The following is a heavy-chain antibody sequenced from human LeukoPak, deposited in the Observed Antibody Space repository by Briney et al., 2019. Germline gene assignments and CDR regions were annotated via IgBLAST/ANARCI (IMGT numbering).Heavy chain of an antibody. CDR2: IYYSGST. D-gene: IGHD2-15*01. Sequence: EPSETLSLTCTVSGGSISSYYWSWIRQPPGKGLEWIGYIYYSGSTNYNPSLKSRVTISVDTSKNQFSLKLSSVTAADTAVYYCAVTISRLGYCSGGSCYDYDYWGQGTLVTVSS. V-gene: IGHV4-59*08. J-gene: IGHJ4*02. CDR1: GGSISSYY. CDR3: AVTISRLGYCSGGSCYDYDY.